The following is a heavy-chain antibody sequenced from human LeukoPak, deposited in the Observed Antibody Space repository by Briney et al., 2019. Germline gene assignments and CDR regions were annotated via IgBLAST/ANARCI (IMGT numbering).Heavy chain of an antibody. Sequence: ASVKVSCKASGYTFTGYYMHWVRQAPGQGLEWMGWINPNSGGTNYAQKFQGRVTMTRDTSISTAYMELSRLRSEDTAVYYCARDLYYYDSSGYYGSSLDYYYYYMDVWGKGTTVTVSS. D-gene: IGHD3-22*01. J-gene: IGHJ6*03. CDR1: GYTFTGYY. CDR2: INPNSGGT. CDR3: ARDLYYYDSSGYYGSSLDYYYYYMDV. V-gene: IGHV1-2*02.